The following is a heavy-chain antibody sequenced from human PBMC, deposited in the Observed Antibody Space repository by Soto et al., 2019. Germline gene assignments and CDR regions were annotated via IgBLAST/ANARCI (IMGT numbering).Heavy chain of an antibody. CDR3: AKDSVPAAILPSWFDP. CDR2: ISGSGGST. V-gene: IGHV3-23*01. Sequence: SLRLSCAASGFTFSSYAMSWVRQAPGKGLEWVSAISGSGGSTYYADSVKGRFTISRDNSKNTLYLQMNSLRAEDTAVYYCAKDSVPAAILPSWFDPWGQGTLVTVSS. J-gene: IGHJ5*02. D-gene: IGHD2-2*02. CDR1: GFTFSSYA.